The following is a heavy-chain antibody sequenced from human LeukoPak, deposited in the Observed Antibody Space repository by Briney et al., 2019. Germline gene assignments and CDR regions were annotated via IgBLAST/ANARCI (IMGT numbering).Heavy chain of an antibody. V-gene: IGHV1-46*01. CDR2: INPSGGST. CDR1: GYTFTSYY. Sequence: ASVKVSCKASGYTFTSYYMHWVRQAPGQGLEWMGIINPSGGSTSYAQKFQGRVTMTRDMSTSTAYMELSSLRSEDTAVYYCARNRENDYVWGSYRYTHFDYWGQGTLVTVSS. CDR3: ARNRENDYVWGSYRYTHFDY. J-gene: IGHJ4*02. D-gene: IGHD3-16*02.